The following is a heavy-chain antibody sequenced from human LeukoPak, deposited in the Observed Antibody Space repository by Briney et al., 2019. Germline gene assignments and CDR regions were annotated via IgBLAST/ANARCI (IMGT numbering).Heavy chain of an antibody. CDR1: GFTFSSYT. V-gene: IGHV3-30-3*01. J-gene: IGHJ4*02. Sequence: PGGSLRLSCTASGFTFSSYTMHWVRQAPGKGLEWVALISHDGSNKYDADSVKGRFTITRDNAKNSLYLQMNNLRAEDRAVYYCARRRGSSCFDYWGQGTLVTVSS. CDR3: ARRRGSSCFDY. CDR2: ISHDGSNK. D-gene: IGHD3-16*01.